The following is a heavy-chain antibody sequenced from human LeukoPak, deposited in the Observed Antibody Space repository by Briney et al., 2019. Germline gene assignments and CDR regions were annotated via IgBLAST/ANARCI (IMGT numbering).Heavy chain of an antibody. CDR1: GYTFTSYG. Sequence: ASVKVSCKASGYTFTSYGIIWVRQAPGQGLEWMGWISAYNGNTNYAQKLQGRVTMTTDTSTSTAYMELRSLRSDDTAVYYCARDGFYDSSGYYSSYFDFWGQGTLVTVSS. D-gene: IGHD3-22*01. CDR2: ISAYNGNT. J-gene: IGHJ4*02. CDR3: ARDGFYDSSGYYSSYFDF. V-gene: IGHV1-18*01.